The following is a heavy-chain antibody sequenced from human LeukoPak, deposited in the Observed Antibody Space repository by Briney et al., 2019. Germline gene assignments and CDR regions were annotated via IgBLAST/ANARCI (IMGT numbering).Heavy chain of an antibody. CDR1: GGSFSGYY. V-gene: IGHV4-34*01. D-gene: IGHD2-2*01. CDR3: ARNIVVVPAAIERDDAFDI. Sequence: SETLSLTCAVYGGSFSGYYWSWIRQPPGKGLEWIGEINHSGSTNYNPSLKSRVTISVETSKNQFSLKLSSVTAADTAVYYCARNIVVVPAAIERDDAFDIWGQGTMVTVPS. J-gene: IGHJ3*02. CDR2: INHSGST.